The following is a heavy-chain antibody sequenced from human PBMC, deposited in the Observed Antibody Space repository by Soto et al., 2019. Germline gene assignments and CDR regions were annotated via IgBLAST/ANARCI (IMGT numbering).Heavy chain of an antibody. CDR3: ARRANSSMDVMEV. J-gene: IGHJ6*01. CDR2: IYPGDSNT. V-gene: IGHV5-51*01. Sequence: GDSLKISCKCSGYNFTNYLIFFVLQMPGKGLEWMGVIYPGDSNTRYSPSFECQVTISAAKSISTAYLQWSSLKASDTAIYYCARRANSSMDVMEVWGQGTTVNVYS. D-gene: IGHD6-6*01. CDR1: GYNFTNYL.